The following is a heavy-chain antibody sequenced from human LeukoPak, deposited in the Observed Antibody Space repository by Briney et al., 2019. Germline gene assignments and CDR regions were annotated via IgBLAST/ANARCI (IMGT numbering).Heavy chain of an antibody. CDR3: ARGRGSGWSGDRFDY. V-gene: IGHV1-18*01. J-gene: IGHJ4*02. CDR1: GYTFTSYG. Sequence: GASVKVSCKASGYTFTSYGIRWVRQDPGQGLEWMGWISAYNGNTNYAQKLQGRVTMTTDTSTSTAYMELRSLRSDDTAVYYCARGRGSGWSGDRFDYWGQGTLVTVSS. D-gene: IGHD6-19*01. CDR2: ISAYNGNT.